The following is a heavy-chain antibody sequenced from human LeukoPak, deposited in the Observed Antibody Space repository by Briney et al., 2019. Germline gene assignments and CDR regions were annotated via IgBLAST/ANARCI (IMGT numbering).Heavy chain of an antibody. J-gene: IGHJ4*02. CDR3: AKLRGYDSSGYVDY. CDR1: GFTFSSYG. V-gene: IGHV3-30*18. D-gene: IGHD3-22*01. CDR2: ISYDGSNK. Sequence: GGSLRLSCAASGFTFSSYGMHWVRQAPGKGLEWVAVISYDGSNKYYADSVKGRFTISRDNSKNTLYLQMNSLRAEDTAVYYCAKLRGYDSSGYVDYWGQGTLVTVSS.